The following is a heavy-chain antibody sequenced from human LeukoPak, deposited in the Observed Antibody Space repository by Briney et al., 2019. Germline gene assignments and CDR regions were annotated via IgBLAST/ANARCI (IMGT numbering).Heavy chain of an antibody. CDR3: AREVAVAGLLDY. CDR1: GFTFSSYT. V-gene: IGHV3-30*04. J-gene: IGHJ4*02. D-gene: IGHD6-19*01. Sequence: GGSLRLSCAASGFTFSSYTMHWVRQAPGKGLEWVALISYDGSNKYCADSVKGRFTISRDNAKNSLYLQMNSLRAEDTAVYYCAREVAVAGLLDYWGQGTLVTVSS. CDR2: ISYDGSNK.